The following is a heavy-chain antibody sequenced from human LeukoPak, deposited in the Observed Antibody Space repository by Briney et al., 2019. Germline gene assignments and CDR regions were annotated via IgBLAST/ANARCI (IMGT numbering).Heavy chain of an antibody. CDR1: GFTLSISA. D-gene: IGHD3-22*01. Sequence: GGSLRLSCAASGFTLSISAMNGVRQAPGKGLEWVSAISGSGGSTYYADSVPGRFPISRDNSKNTLYLQMNTLGPEDTAIYYCAKGLLPYVSSGSYVYWGQGALVPAAS. CDR2: ISGSGGST. V-gene: IGHV3-23*01. CDR3: AKGLLPYVSSGSYVY. J-gene: IGHJ4*02.